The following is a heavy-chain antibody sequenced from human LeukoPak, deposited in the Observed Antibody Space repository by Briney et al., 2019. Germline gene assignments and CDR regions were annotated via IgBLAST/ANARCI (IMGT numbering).Heavy chain of an antibody. V-gene: IGHV3-11*04. CDR1: GFTFSDYY. Sequence: GGSLRLSCAASGFTFSDYYLSWIRQAPGKGLEWVSYISSSGSTIYYADSVKGRFTIFRDNAKNSLHLQMNSLRAEDTAIYFCARDSGVAVAGNDDYWGQGTLVTVSS. CDR3: ARDSGVAVAGNDDY. D-gene: IGHD6-19*01. CDR2: ISSSGSTI. J-gene: IGHJ4*02.